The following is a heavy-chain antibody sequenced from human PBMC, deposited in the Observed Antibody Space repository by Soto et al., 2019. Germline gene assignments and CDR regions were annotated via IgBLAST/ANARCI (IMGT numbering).Heavy chain of an antibody. V-gene: IGHV4-59*01. CDR2: IYYSGST. CDR1: VGSISSYY. D-gene: IGHD3-3*01. Sequence: PSETLSLTCTVSVGSISSYYWSWIRQPPGKGLEWIGYIYYSGSTNYNPSLKSRVTISVDTSKNQFSLKLSSVTAADTAVYYCARERAEWLKTDYYYYGMDVWGQGTTVTVSS. J-gene: IGHJ6*02. CDR3: ARERAEWLKTDYYYYGMDV.